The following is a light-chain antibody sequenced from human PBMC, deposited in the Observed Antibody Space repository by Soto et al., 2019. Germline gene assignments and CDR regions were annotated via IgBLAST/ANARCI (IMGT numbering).Light chain of an antibody. V-gene: IGKV4-1*01. CDR1: QSVLYSSDNKNY. J-gene: IGKJ2*02. Sequence: EIVMTQSPDSLAVSLGERATIHCKSSQSVLYSSDNKNYLAWYQQKPGQPPKLLIYWASTRESGVPDRFSGSGSGTDFTLTISSLQAEDVAVYYCQQYYRTPCTFGQGTKLEIK. CDR2: WAS. CDR3: QQYYRTPCT.